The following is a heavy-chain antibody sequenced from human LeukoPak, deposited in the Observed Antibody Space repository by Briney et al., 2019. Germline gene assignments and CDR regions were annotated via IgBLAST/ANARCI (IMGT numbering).Heavy chain of an antibody. J-gene: IGHJ3*02. CDR1: GGSISNYY. CDR2: VYASGST. Sequence: SETLSLTCTVSGGSISNYYWNWIRQPAGKGLEWVGRVYASGSTRYNPSFNSRVTMSAETSKNQVSLKMTSVTAADTAVYFCARDQSGFGGHNNDAFDIWAKGQWSPSLQ. CDR3: ARDQSGFGGHNNDAFDI. V-gene: IGHV4-4*07. D-gene: IGHD3-16*01.